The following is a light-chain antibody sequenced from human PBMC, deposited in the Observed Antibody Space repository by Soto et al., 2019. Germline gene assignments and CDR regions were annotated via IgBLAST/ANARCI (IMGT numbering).Light chain of an antibody. V-gene: IGKV3-20*01. CDR2: GAS. J-gene: IGKJ2*01. CDR1: QSVSSSS. Sequence: EIVLTQSPGTLSLSPGERATLSCRASQSVSSSSLAWYQQKFGQAPRLLIYGASSRATGIPDRFSGSGSGTDFTLTISRLEPEDFAVYHCQHYGSSTMYTFGQGTKLEIK. CDR3: QHYGSSTMYT.